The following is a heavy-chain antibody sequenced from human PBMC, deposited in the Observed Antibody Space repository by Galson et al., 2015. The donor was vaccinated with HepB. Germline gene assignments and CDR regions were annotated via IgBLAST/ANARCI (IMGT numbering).Heavy chain of an antibody. CDR1: GGTFSSYA. D-gene: IGHD3-9*01. V-gene: IGHV1-69*13. Sequence: SVKVSCKASGGTFSSYAISWVRQAPGQGLEWMGGIIPIFGTANYAQKFQGRVTITADESTSTAYMELSSLRSEDTAVYYCARWGYDFLTGYYTSYYFDYWGQGTLVTVSS. J-gene: IGHJ4*02. CDR2: IIPIFGTA. CDR3: ARWGYDFLTGYYTSYYFDY.